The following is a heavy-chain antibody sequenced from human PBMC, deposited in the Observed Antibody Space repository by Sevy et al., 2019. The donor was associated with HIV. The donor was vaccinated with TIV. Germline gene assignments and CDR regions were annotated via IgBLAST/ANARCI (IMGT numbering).Heavy chain of an antibody. CDR3: GRHEGRVAVGIDY. CDR2: IYPGDSDT. Sequence: GESLKISCKGSGYNFSKYWIAWVRQMPGKGLECMAIIYPGDSDTRYSPSFQGQVTISADKSTNTAYLQWSSLKASDTAMYFCGRHEGRVAVGIDYWGQGTLVTVSS. CDR1: GYNFSKYW. D-gene: IGHD3-10*01. J-gene: IGHJ4*02. V-gene: IGHV5-51*01.